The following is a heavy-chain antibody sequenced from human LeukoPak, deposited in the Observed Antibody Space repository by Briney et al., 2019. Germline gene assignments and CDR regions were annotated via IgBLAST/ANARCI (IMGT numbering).Heavy chain of an antibody. CDR1: GYSFTRNG. CDR2: ISANSGNT. D-gene: IGHD3-16*01. CDR3: ARDVNYAFDY. Sequence: GASVKVSCKPSGYSFTRNGISWVRQAPGQGLEWMAWISANSGNTNYAQNFQDGVTLTTDTSTSTAYMELRSLRSDDTAVYYCARDVNYAFDYWGQGTLVTVSS. V-gene: IGHV1-18*01. J-gene: IGHJ4*02.